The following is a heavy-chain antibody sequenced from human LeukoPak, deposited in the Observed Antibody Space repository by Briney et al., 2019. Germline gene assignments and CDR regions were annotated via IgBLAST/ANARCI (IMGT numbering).Heavy chain of an antibody. CDR2: ISSSGSTI. CDR1: GFTFSSYE. V-gene: IGHV3-48*03. Sequence: GGSLRLSCAASGFTFSSYEMNWVRQAPGKGLEWVSYISSSGSTIYYADSVMGRFTISRDNAKNSLYLQMNSLRAEDTAVYYCAREEYSYGSENFDYWGQGTLVTVSS. J-gene: IGHJ4*02. CDR3: AREEYSYGSENFDY. D-gene: IGHD5-18*01.